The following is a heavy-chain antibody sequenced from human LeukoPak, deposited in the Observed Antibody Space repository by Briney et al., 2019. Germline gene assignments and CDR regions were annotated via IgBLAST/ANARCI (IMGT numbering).Heavy chain of an antibody. V-gene: IGHV5-51*01. CDR3: ARHLRGLDL. J-gene: IGHJ5*02. Sequence: GESLQSSSKGSGNSFSNYWISWVRQMPGKGLEWMAIIYAADSDSRYSPSFQGQVTISVDKSISTVYLQWSSLKASDTAMYYCARHLRGLDLWGQGALGTASS. CDR2: IYAADSDS. CDR1: GNSFSNYW.